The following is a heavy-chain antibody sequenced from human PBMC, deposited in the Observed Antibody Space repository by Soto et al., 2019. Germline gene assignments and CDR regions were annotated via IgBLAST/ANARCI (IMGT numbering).Heavy chain of an antibody. CDR3: ARGPHWNGDCPDY. CDR2: MNPNSGNT. V-gene: IGHV1-8*01. CDR1: GYTFTSYD. J-gene: IGHJ4*02. D-gene: IGHD2-21*02. Sequence: SVKVSCKASGYTFTSYDINWVRQATGQGLEWMGWMNPNSGNTGYAQKFQGRVTMTRNTSISTAYMELSSLRSEDTAVYYCARGPHWNGDCPDYWGQGTLVTVSS.